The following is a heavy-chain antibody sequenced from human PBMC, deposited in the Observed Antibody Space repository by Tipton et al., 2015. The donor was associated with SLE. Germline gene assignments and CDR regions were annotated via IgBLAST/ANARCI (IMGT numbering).Heavy chain of an antibody. J-gene: IGHJ6*02. CDR3: ARFVWSYYYGMDV. V-gene: IGHV1-3*01. D-gene: IGHD3-16*01. CDR2: INGGNGNT. Sequence: QVQLVQSGPEVKKPGASVRVSCKTSGYTFSDYAIHWVRQDPGQRLEWMGWINGGNGNTRYSQKFQGRVSITRDTSATTAYMELSSLRSEDTAVYYCARFVWSYYYGMDVWGQGTTVTVSS. CDR1: GYTFSDYA.